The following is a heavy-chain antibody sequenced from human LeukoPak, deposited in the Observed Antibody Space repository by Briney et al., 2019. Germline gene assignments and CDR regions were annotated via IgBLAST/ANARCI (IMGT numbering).Heavy chain of an antibody. CDR1: GGSISSYY. D-gene: IGHD4-17*01. CDR2: IYYSGST. J-gene: IGHJ4*02. CDR3: VRGFDYGFYD. Sequence: RPSETLSLTCTVSGGSISSYYWSWIRQPPGKGLEWIGYIYYSGSTNYNPSLKSRVTISVDTSKNQFFLNLSSVTAADTAVYYCVRGFDYGFYDWGQGTLVTVSS. V-gene: IGHV4-59*12.